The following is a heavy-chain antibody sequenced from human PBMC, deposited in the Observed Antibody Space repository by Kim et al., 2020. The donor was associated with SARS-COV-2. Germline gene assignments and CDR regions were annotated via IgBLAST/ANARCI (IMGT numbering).Heavy chain of an antibody. CDR2: INHSGST. J-gene: IGHJ6*02. CDR1: GGSFSGYY. V-gene: IGHV4-34*01. D-gene: IGHD3-10*01. Sequence: SETLSLTCAVYGGSFSGYYWSWIRQPPGKGLEWIGEINHSGSTNYNPSLKSRVTISVDTSKNQFSLKLSSVTAADTAVYYCAGHSRLFTYYYGSGRLRRYYDDMDVWGQGTTVTVSS. CDR3: AGHSRLFTYYYGSGRLRRYYDDMDV.